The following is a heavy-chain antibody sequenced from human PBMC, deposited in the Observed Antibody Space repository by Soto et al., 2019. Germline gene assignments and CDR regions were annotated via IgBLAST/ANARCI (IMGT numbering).Heavy chain of an antibody. Sequence: GGSLRLSCAASGFTFSSYAMSWVRQAPGKGLEWVSAISGSGGSTYYAYSVKGRFTISRDNSKNTLYLQMNSLRAEDTAVYYCAKCDTAMVYFDYWGQGPLVTVSS. CDR2: ISGSGGST. CDR3: AKCDTAMVYFDY. V-gene: IGHV3-23*01. D-gene: IGHD5-18*01. CDR1: GFTFSSYA. J-gene: IGHJ4*02.